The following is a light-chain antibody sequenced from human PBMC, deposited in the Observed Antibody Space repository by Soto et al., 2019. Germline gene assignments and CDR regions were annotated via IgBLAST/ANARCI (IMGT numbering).Light chain of an antibody. Sequence: EIVLAQSPGTLSLSPGERATLSCRASQSVNSNYLAWYQQRPGQAPSLLIFGASTRATVIPDRFSGSGSGTDFTLTISRLEPEDFAVYYCQQYGSSPYTFGQGTKLEI. CDR3: QQYGSSPYT. CDR1: QSVNSNY. CDR2: GAS. J-gene: IGKJ2*01. V-gene: IGKV3-20*01.